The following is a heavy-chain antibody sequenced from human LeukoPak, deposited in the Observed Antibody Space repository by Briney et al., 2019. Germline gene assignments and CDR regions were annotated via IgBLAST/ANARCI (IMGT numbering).Heavy chain of an antibody. D-gene: IGHD2-2*01. CDR3: ARDKGPSYLSSFDY. Sequence: GGSLRLSCAASGFTFSSYWMHWVRHAPGKGLVWVSRINSDGSSTNYADSVKGRFTISRDNSKNTLYLQMNSLTAADTAVYYCARDKGPSYLSSFDYWGQGTLVTVSS. J-gene: IGHJ4*02. CDR1: GFTFSSYW. V-gene: IGHV3-74*01. CDR2: INSDGSST.